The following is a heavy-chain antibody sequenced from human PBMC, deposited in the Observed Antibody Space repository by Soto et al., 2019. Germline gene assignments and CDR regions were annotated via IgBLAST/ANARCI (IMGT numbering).Heavy chain of an antibody. Sequence: SETLSLTCTVSGGSISSYYWSWIRQPPGKGLEWIGYIYSSGSTNYKPSLKSRVTISVDTSKNHFSLKLSSVTAADTAVYYCARDQGGPLEYWCQGTLVTVSS. D-gene: IGHD2-15*01. V-gene: IGHV4-59*01. J-gene: IGHJ4*02. CDR1: GGSISSYY. CDR3: ARDQGGPLEY. CDR2: IYSSGST.